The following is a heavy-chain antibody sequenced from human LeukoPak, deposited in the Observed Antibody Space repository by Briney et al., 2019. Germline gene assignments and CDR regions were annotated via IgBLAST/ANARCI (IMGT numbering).Heavy chain of an antibody. Sequence: ASVTVSCKASGYTFTSYYMHWVRQAPGQGLEWMGIINPSGGSTNYAQKFQGRVTLTRDTSTSTVYMELSSLRSEDTAVYYCARGGPWERKFDPWGQGTLVTVSS. CDR1: GYTFTSYY. J-gene: IGHJ5*02. CDR3: ARGGPWERKFDP. D-gene: IGHD1-1*01. V-gene: IGHV1-46*01. CDR2: INPSGGST.